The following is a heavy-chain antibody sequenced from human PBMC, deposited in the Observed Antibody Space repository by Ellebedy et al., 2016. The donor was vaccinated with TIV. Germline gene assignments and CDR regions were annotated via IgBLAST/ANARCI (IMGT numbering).Heavy chain of an antibody. CDR1: GGTISSTNYY. CDR2: IYHSGST. D-gene: IGHD5-12*01. CDR3: ASSPSGYEIPY. J-gene: IGHJ4*02. V-gene: IGHV4-39*07. Sequence: GSLRLSXDVSGGTISSTNYYWGWIRQSPEKGLEWIGSIYHSGSTYYNPSLKSRLTISLDTTKNQFSLRLDSVTAADTAVYYCASSPSGYEIPYWGQGTLVTVSS.